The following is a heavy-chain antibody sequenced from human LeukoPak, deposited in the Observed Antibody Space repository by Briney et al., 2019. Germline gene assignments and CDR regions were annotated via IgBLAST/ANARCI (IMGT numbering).Heavy chain of an antibody. D-gene: IGHD3-22*01. CDR3: AREGSYDSSGPVTPLGY. Sequence: TSETLSLTCAVYGGSFSGYYWSWIRQPPGKGLEWIGKINHSGSTNYNPSLKSRVTISVDTSKNQFSLKLSSVTAADTAVYYCAREGSYDSSGPVTPLGYWGQGTLVTVSS. CDR2: INHSGST. V-gene: IGHV4-34*01. CDR1: GGSFSGYY. J-gene: IGHJ4*02.